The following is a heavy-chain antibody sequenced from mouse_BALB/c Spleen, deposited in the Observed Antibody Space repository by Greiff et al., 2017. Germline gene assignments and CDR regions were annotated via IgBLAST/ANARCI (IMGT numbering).Heavy chain of an antibody. Sequence: DVKLVESGGGLVKPGGSLKLSCAASGFTFSDYYMYWVRQTPEKRLEWVATISDGGSYTYYPDSVKGRFTISRDNAKNNLYLQMSSLKSEDTAMYYCARRKYGNYAAMDYWGQGTSVTVSS. CDR3: ARRKYGNYAAMDY. V-gene: IGHV5-4*02. CDR2: ISDGGSYT. D-gene: IGHD2-10*02. CDR1: GFTFSDYY. J-gene: IGHJ4*01.